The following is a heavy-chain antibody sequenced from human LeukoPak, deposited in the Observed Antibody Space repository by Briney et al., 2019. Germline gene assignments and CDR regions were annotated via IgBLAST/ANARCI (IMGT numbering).Heavy chain of an antibody. J-gene: IGHJ5*02. V-gene: IGHV4-59*01. CDR1: GGSISSYY. Sequence: SETLSLTCTVSGGSISSYYWSWIRQPPGKGLEWIGYIYYSGSTNYNPSLKSRVTISVDTSKNQFSLKLSSVTAADTAVYYCARGATMVRGRNWFDPWGQGTLVTVSS. CDR2: IYYSGST. CDR3: ARGATMVRGRNWFDP. D-gene: IGHD3-10*01.